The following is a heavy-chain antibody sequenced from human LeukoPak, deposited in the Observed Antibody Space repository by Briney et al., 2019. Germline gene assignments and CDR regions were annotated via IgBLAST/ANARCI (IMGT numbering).Heavy chain of an antibody. CDR2: IIPIFGTA. Sequence: GASVKVSCKASGGTFSSYAISWVRQAPGQGLEWMGGIIPIFGTANYAQKFQGRVTITADKSTSTAYMELSSLRSEDTAVYYCATQLDSSGPFDYWGQGTLVTVSS. V-gene: IGHV1-69*06. CDR1: GGTFSSYA. J-gene: IGHJ4*02. CDR3: ATQLDSSGPFDY. D-gene: IGHD3-22*01.